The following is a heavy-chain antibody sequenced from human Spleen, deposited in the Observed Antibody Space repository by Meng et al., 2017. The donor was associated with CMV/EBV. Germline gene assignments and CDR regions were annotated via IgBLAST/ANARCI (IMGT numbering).Heavy chain of an antibody. Sequence: GSLRLSCAVYGGSFSGYYWSWIRQPPGKGLEWIGEINHSGSTNYNPSLKSRVTISVDTSKNQFSLKLSSVTAADTAVYYCARGLAAAGYFDYWGQGTLVTVS. V-gene: IGHV4-34*01. D-gene: IGHD6-13*01. J-gene: IGHJ4*02. CDR1: GGSFSGYY. CDR3: ARGLAAAGYFDY. CDR2: INHSGST.